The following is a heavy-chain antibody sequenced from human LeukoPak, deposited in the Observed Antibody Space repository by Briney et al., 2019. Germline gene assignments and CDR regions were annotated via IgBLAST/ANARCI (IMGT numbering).Heavy chain of an antibody. Sequence: GASVKVSCKASGYTFTSYDINWVRQAPGQGLEWMGWISAYNGNTNYAQKLQGRVTMTTDTSTSTAYMELRSLRSDDTAVYYCARVLDNYDTVYYFDYWGQGTLVTVSS. CDR3: ARVLDNYDTVYYFDY. D-gene: IGHD3-22*01. V-gene: IGHV1-18*01. J-gene: IGHJ4*02. CDR2: ISAYNGNT. CDR1: GYTFTSYD.